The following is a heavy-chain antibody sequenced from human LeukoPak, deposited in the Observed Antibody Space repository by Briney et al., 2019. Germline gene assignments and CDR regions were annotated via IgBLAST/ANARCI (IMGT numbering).Heavy chain of an antibody. J-gene: IGHJ4*02. CDR3: ARPLLWFGELPGPLDY. CDR2: IKQDGSEK. V-gene: IGHV3-7*01. D-gene: IGHD3-10*01. CDR1: GFTFSSYW. Sequence: GGSLRLSCAASGFTFSSYWMSWVRQAPGKGLEWVANIKQDGSEKYYVDSVKDRFTVSRDNAKNSLYLQMNSLRAEDTAVYYCARPLLWFGELPGPLDYWGQGTLVTVSS.